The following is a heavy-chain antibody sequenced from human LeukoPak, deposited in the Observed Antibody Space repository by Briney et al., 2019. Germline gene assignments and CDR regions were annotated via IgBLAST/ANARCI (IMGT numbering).Heavy chain of an antibody. CDR3: TNIMVVTALSDF. J-gene: IGHJ4*02. Sequence: PSETLSLTYIVSGGSTPREGLEWIGTIYHSRRTYDNPSLESRVTKSVDTAKNQFSLKLSFVTAADTAVHYGTNIMVVTALSDFWGQGALVNVSS. V-gene: IGHV4-59*04. D-gene: IGHD2-21*02. CDR2: IYHSRRT. CDR1: GGST.